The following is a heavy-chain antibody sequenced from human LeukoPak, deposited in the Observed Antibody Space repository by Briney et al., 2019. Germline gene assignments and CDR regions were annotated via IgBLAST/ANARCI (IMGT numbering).Heavy chain of an antibody. CDR1: GYSISSGYY. J-gene: IGHJ3*02. CDR3: AREDDAFDI. V-gene: IGHV4-38-2*02. CDR2: IYHSGST. Sequence: PSETLSLTCAVSGYSISSGYYWGWIRQPPGKGLEWIGSIYHSGSTYYNPSLKSRVTISVDTSKNQFSLKLGSVTAADTAVYYCAREDDAFDIWGQGTMVTVSS.